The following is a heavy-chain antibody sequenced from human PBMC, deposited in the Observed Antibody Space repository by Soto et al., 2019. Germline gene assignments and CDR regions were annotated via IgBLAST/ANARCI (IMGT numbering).Heavy chain of an antibody. D-gene: IGHD2-2*01. V-gene: IGHV3-11*03. CDR3: AGGQDNRVVNFDY. CDR2: ITSSSSYT. Sequence: GGSLRLSCAASGFTFSDSYMSWIRQAPGKGLEWISYITSSSSYTNYADSVKGRFTISRDNAKNSVYLQMNSLRAEDTAVYFCAGGQDNRVVNFDYWGQGTLVTVSS. J-gene: IGHJ4*02. CDR1: GFTFSDSY.